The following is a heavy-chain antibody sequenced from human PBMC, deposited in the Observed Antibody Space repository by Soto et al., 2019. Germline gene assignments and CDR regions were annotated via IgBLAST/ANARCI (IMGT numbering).Heavy chain of an antibody. J-gene: IGHJ4*02. CDR3: AGHLVMTGTRGFDH. V-gene: IGHV4-4*02. Sequence: QVQLQESGPGLVKPSGTLSLTCAVSSGSISSSNWWSWVRQPPGKGLEWIGEIAHTENTNYNPSLKSRVTISVDKSKNQFSLRLTSVTASDTAVYYCAGHLVMTGTRGFDHWGQGTLVTVSS. CDR2: IAHTENT. CDR1: SGSISSSNW. D-gene: IGHD3-9*01.